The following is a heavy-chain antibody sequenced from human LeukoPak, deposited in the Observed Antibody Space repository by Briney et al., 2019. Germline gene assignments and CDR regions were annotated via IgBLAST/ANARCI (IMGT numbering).Heavy chain of an antibody. V-gene: IGHV3-73*01. J-gene: IGHJ4*02. D-gene: IGHD6-13*01. CDR2: IRSKADSYTK. Sequence: PGGSLRLSCAASGFTFSGSAMHWVRQASGKGLEWLGRIRSKADSYTKAYAASVKGRFIVSRDDSKNTAYLQMNSMKTEDTAVYYCRAAADLTDYWGQGTLVTVSS. CDR3: RAAADLTDY. CDR1: GFTFSGSA.